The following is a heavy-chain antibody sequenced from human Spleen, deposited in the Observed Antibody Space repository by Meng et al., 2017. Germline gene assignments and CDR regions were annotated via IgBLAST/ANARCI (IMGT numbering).Heavy chain of an antibody. D-gene: IGHD4-23*01. J-gene: IGHJ4*02. CDR3: AKDMTTVVTVRPDY. V-gene: IGHV3-23*01. CDR2: ISISGDKT. Sequence: GESLMISCTVFGFTCSNSAMTWVRQVPGKGLEWVSGISISGDKTYYADSVKGRFTISRDNSKNTVYLHMDVLRVEDTALNYCAKDMTTVVTVRPDYWGQGTLVTVSS. CDR1: GFTCSNSA.